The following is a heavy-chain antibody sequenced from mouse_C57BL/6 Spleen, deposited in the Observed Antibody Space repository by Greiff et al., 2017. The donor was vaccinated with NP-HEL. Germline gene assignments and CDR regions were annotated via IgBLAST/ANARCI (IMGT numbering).Heavy chain of an antibody. V-gene: IGHV1-81*01. CDR1: GYTFTSYG. Sequence: QVQLQQSGAELARPGASVKLSCKASGYTFTSYGISWVKQRTGQGLEWIGEIYPRSGNTYYNEKFKGKATLTADKSSSTAYMELRSLTSEDSAVYFCASGDYGNSFYAMDYWGQGTSVTVSS. J-gene: IGHJ4*01. CDR3: ASGDYGNSFYAMDY. D-gene: IGHD2-1*01. CDR2: IYPRSGNT.